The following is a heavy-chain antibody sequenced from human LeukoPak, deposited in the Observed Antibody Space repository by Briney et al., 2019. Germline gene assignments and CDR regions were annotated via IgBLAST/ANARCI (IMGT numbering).Heavy chain of an antibody. CDR3: EKDEAYSSGHRDV. D-gene: IGHD6-19*01. V-gene: IGHV4-61*01. CDR1: GPSISSSSYY. Sequence: PSQTLSLTCTVSGPSISSSSYYWGWIRQPPGKGLEWIGYIYYSGSTNSNPSLKSRVTISVDTSKNQFSLKLSSVTAADTAVYYCEKDEAYSSGHRDVGGKGTAVPVSS. J-gene: IGHJ6*03. CDR2: IYYSGST.